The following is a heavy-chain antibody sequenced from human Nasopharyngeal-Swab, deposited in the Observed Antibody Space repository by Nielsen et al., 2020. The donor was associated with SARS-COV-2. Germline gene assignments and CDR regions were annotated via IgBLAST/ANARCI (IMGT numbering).Heavy chain of an antibody. CDR1: GFTFDDYA. V-gene: IGHV3-9*01. D-gene: IGHD6-13*01. CDR2: ISWNSGSI. Sequence: GGSLRLSCAASGFTFDDYAMHWVRQAPGKGLEWVSGISWNSGSIGYADSVKGRFTISRDNAKNSLYLQMNSLRAEDTALYYCAKGPKSSWVYFYYYGMDVWGQGTTVTVS. J-gene: IGHJ6*02. CDR3: AKGPKSSWVYFYYYGMDV.